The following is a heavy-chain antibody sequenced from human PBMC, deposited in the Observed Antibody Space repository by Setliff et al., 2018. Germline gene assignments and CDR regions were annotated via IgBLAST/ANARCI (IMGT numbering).Heavy chain of an antibody. CDR1: GYTFTGYY. Sequence: ASVKVSCKASGYTFTGYYMHWVRQAPGQGFEWMGRINPNSGGTNYAQKFQGRVTMTRDTSISTAYMELSRLRSDDTAVYYCARIMGIVGDNWFDPWGQGTLVTVSS. V-gene: IGHV1-2*06. CDR2: INPNSGGT. D-gene: IGHD1-26*01. CDR3: ARIMGIVGDNWFDP. J-gene: IGHJ5*02.